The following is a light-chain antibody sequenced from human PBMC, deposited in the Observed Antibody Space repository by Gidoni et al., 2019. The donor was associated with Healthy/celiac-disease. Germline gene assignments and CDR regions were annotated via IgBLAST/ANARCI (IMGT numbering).Light chain of an antibody. Sequence: EIVLTQSPATLSLSPGERATLSCRASQSVSSDLAWYQQKPGQAPRLLIYEASNRATCIPARFSGSGSGTDFTLTISSLEPEDFAVYYCQQRSNWPPITFGQGTRLEIK. CDR2: EAS. V-gene: IGKV3-11*01. J-gene: IGKJ5*01. CDR3: QQRSNWPPIT. CDR1: QSVSSD.